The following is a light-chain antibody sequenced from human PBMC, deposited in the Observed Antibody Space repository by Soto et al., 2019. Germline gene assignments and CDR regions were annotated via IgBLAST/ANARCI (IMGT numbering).Light chain of an antibody. J-gene: IGKJ4*01. CDR2: DAS. V-gene: IGKV3-11*01. CDR1: QSVSSF. Sequence: EIVLTQSPATLSLSPGERATLSCRASQSVSSFLAWYQQKPGQAPRLLIYDASNRATGIPARFIGSVSGTDFTLTISRLEPEDFAVYFCQHRSNWPVTFGGGTKVEIK. CDR3: QHRSNWPVT.